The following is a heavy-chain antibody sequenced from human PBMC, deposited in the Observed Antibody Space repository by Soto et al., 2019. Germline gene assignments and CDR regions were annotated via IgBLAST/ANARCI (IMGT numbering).Heavy chain of an antibody. Sequence: ASVKVSCKASGYTFTSYYMHWVRQAPGQGLEWMGIINPSGGSTSYAQKFQGRVTMTRDTSTSTVYMELSSLRSEDTAVYYCARDRSIAARRYYYYYGMDVWGQGTTVTVSS. J-gene: IGHJ6*02. V-gene: IGHV1-46*01. CDR1: GYTFTSYY. CDR3: ARDRSIAARRYYYYYGMDV. CDR2: INPSGGST. D-gene: IGHD6-6*01.